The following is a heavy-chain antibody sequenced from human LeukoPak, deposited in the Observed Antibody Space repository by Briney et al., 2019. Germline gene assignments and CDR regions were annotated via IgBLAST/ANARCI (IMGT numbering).Heavy chain of an antibody. CDR2: IDWDDDK. Sequence: SGPTLVNPTQTLTLTCTLSGFSLSTSGMCVSWIRQPPVKALEWLARIDWDDDKYYSTSLKTRLTISKDTSKNQVVLTMTNMDPVDTATYYCARDQYYDISYGMDVWGQGTTVTVSS. CDR1: GFSLSTSGMC. D-gene: IGHD3-9*01. V-gene: IGHV2-70*11. J-gene: IGHJ6*02. CDR3: ARDQYYDISYGMDV.